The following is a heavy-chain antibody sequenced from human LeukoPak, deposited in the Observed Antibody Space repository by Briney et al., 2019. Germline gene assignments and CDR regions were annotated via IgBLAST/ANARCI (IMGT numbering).Heavy chain of an antibody. J-gene: IGHJ4*02. V-gene: IGHV3-23*01. D-gene: IGHD6-13*01. CDR2: ISGSGGST. CDR1: GLTFSRYA. CDR3: AKAAGPSLIAAAPAYS. Sequence: PGGSLRVSRVAPGLTFSRYAMSSVRHAPGKRLQWVSGISGSGGSTYYADSVKGRFTISRDNSKNTLYLQMNSLRAEDTAIYYCAKAAGPSLIAAAPAYSWGQGTLVTVSS.